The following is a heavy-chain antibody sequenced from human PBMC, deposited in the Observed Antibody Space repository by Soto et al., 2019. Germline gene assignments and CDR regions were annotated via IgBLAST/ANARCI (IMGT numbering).Heavy chain of an antibody. J-gene: IGHJ4*02. CDR2: IIPIFGTA. V-gene: IGHV1-69*01. CDR1: GGTFNTYA. Sequence: QVQLVRSGAEVKKPGSSVKVSCKSSGGTFNTYAISWVRQAPGQGLEWMGGIIPIFGTANYAQKFQGRVTITADDSTSTAYMELSSLTSEDTAVYYCARDGVGAVTGVLGYWGQGTLVTVS. D-gene: IGHD6-19*01. CDR3: ARDGVGAVTGVLGY.